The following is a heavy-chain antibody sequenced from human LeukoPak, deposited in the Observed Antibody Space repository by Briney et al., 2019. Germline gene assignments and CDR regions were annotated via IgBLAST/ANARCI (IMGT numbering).Heavy chain of an antibody. CDR1: GNYW. Sequence: GGSLRLSCAASGNYWMHWVRQAPGKGLLWVSHIHSDGSWTSYADSVKGRFTISKDNAKNTVYLQMNNLRAEDTAVYYCVSFYETDWGRGTLVTVSS. CDR2: IHSDGSWT. D-gene: IGHD2/OR15-2a*01. J-gene: IGHJ4*02. V-gene: IGHV3-74*01. CDR3: VSFYETD.